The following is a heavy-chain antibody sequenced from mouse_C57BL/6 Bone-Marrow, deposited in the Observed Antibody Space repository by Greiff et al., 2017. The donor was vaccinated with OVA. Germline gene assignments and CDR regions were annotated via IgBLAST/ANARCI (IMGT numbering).Heavy chain of an antibody. Sequence: VQLQQPGAELVRPGTSVKLSCKASGYTFTSYWMHWVKQRPGQGLEWIGVIDPSDSYTNYNQKFKGKATLTVDTSSSTAYMQLSSLTSEDSAVFYCARSDCCGPFAYWGQGNVVTVTA. CDR1: GYTFTSYW. J-gene: IGHJ3*01. CDR3: ARSDCCGPFAY. V-gene: IGHV1-59*01. CDR2: IDPSDSYT.